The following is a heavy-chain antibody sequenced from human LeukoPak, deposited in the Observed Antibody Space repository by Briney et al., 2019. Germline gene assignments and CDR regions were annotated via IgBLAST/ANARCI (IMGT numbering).Heavy chain of an antibody. CDR3: ARGVSPAYYYYYGMDV. CDR1: GFTFSSYA. Sequence: GRSLRLSCAASGFTFSSYAMHWVRQAPGKGLEWVAVISYDGSNKYYADSVKGRFTISRDNSKNTLYLQMNSLRAEDTAVYYCARGVSPAYYYYYGMDVWGQGTTVTVSS. V-gene: IGHV3-30*04. D-gene: IGHD3-3*01. J-gene: IGHJ6*02. CDR2: ISYDGSNK.